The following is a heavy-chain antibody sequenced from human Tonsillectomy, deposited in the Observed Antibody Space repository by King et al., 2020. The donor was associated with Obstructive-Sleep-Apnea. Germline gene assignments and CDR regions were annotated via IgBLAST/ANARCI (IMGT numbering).Heavy chain of an antibody. J-gene: IGHJ4*02. D-gene: IGHD1-14*01. CDR3: ATFSITGGFDY. Sequence: LQLQESGPGLVKPSETLSLTCTVSGGSISSSSYYWGWIRQPPGKGLEWIGSIYYSGSTNYNPSLTSRVTISVDTSKNQFSLKLGSVTAADTAVYYCATFSITGGFDYWGQGTLVTVSS. CDR1: GGSISSSSYY. V-gene: IGHV4-39*01. CDR2: IYYSGST.